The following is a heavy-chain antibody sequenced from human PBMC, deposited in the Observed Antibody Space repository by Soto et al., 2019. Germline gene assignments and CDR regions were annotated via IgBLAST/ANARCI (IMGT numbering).Heavy chain of an antibody. Sequence: SQTLSLTCAISGDSVSSNRAAWNWIRQSPSRGLEWLGRTYYRSKWYNDYAVSVKSRITINPDTSKNQFSLQLNSVTPEDTAVYYCARVQYCSGGSCYSGLDYWGQGTLVTVSS. CDR1: GDSVSSNRAA. V-gene: IGHV6-1*01. CDR2: TYYRSKWYN. J-gene: IGHJ4*02. CDR3: ARVQYCSGGSCYSGLDY. D-gene: IGHD2-15*01.